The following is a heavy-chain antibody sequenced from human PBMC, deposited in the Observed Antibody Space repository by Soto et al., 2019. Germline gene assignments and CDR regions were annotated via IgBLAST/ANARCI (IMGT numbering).Heavy chain of an antibody. D-gene: IGHD6-19*01. CDR2: ISWNSDYI. CDR3: VRDMTGGRGAVAVNVPGYYYAMDV. J-gene: IGHJ6*02. CDR1: GFTFDDYA. Sequence: EVQLVESGGGLVQPGRSLRLSCAASGFTFDDYAMHWVRQAPGKGLEWVAGISWNSDYIGYADSVKGRFTISRDNAKNFLYLQMNSLRAEDTALYYCVRDMTGGRGAVAVNVPGYYYAMDVWGQGTTVTVSS. V-gene: IGHV3-9*01.